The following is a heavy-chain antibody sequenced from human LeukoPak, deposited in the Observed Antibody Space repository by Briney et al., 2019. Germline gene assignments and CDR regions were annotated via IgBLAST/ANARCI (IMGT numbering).Heavy chain of an antibody. CDR3: ADSRGDY. D-gene: IGHD6-13*01. Sequence: GGSLRLSCAASGFTFSSYAMHWVRQAPGKGLEWVYVISYDGSNKYYADCVKGRFTISRDNYKNTLYLQMTSLRAEDTAVYYCADSRGDYWGQGTLVTVSS. J-gene: IGHJ4*02. CDR2: ISYDGSNK. V-gene: IGHV3-30*04. CDR1: GFTFSSYA.